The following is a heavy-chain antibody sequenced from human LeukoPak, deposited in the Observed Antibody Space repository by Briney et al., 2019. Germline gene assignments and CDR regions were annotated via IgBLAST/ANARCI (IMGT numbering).Heavy chain of an antibody. CDR1: GFSLSTNGMC. D-gene: IGHD4-17*01. V-gene: IGHV2-70*11. J-gene: IGHJ3*02. CDR2: IDWDDDK. Sequence: ESGPALVKPTQTLTLTCTFSGFSLSTNGMCVSWIRQPPVKALEWLARIDWDDDKYYSTSLKTRLTISKDTSKNQVVLTMTNMDPVDTATYYCARSSYYGDYAPGAFDIWGQGTMVTVSS. CDR3: ARSSYYGDYAPGAFDI.